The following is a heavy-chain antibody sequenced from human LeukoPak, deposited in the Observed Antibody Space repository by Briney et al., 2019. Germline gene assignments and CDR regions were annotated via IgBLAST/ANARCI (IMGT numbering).Heavy chain of an antibody. J-gene: IGHJ4*02. Sequence: GGSLRLSCAASGFTFSSYVMSWVRQAPGKGLEWVSSIRGSGGGTYYADSVKGRFTISRDNSKNTLYLQMNSLRAEVTALYYCAKDYSGYECGDYWGQGTLVTVSS. D-gene: IGHD5-12*01. V-gene: IGHV3-23*01. CDR3: AKDYSGYECGDY. CDR2: IRGSGGGT. CDR1: GFTFSSYV.